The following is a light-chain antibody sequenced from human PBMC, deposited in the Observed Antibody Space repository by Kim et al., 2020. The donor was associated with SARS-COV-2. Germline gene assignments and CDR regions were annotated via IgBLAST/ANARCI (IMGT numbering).Light chain of an antibody. Sequence: SSELTQDPAVSVALGQTVRITCQGDSLRSYYASWYQQKPGQAPVRVIYGKNNRPSGIPDRFSGSSSGNTASLTITGAQAEDEADYYCNSRDSSRNHLVFGGGTKVTVL. CDR1: SLRSYY. CDR2: GKN. J-gene: IGLJ1*01. V-gene: IGLV3-19*01. CDR3: NSRDSSRNHLV.